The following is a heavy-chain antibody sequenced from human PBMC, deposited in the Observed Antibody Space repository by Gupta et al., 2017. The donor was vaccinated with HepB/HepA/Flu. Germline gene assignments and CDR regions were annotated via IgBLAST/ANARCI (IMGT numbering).Heavy chain of an antibody. V-gene: IGHV3-30-3*01. CDR3: ARDSSGGTQLENYFDY. Sequence: QVQLVVSGGGVVQPGWSLRLTRAASGFTFSSYATPWVRQAPGKGLEWVAVISYDGSNKYYADSVKGRFTISRDNSKNTLYLQMNSLRAEDTAVYYCARDSSGGTQLENYFDYWGQGTLVTVSS. D-gene: IGHD6-13*01. J-gene: IGHJ4*02. CDR2: ISYDGSNK. CDR1: GFTFSSYA.